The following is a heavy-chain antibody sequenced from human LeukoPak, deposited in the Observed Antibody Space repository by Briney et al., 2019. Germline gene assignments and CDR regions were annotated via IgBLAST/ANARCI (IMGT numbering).Heavy chain of an antibody. Sequence: KVQRRVTITRDTSASTGYMELSSLRSEDTAVYFCARNSSVVDPLFAFDIWGQGTMVTVSS. J-gene: IGHJ3*02. V-gene: IGHV1-3*01. D-gene: IGHD4-23*01. CDR3: ARNSSVVDPLFAFDI.